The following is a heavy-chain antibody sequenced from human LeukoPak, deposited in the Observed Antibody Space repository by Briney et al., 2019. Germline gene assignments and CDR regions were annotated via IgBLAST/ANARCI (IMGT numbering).Heavy chain of an antibody. CDR2: IKSTIDGGTT. CDR3: TTGRYDLWSGYPYFDS. J-gene: IGHJ4*02. V-gene: IGHV3-15*01. D-gene: IGHD3-3*01. Sequence: PGGSLRLSCAASGFTFRHAYMSWVRQAPGKGVEWVGRIKSTIDGGTTDYAAPVKGRFTISRDDSKTTVYLQMNSLKTEDTAVYYCTTGRYDLWSGYPYFDSWGQGTLVTVSS. CDR1: GFTFRHAY.